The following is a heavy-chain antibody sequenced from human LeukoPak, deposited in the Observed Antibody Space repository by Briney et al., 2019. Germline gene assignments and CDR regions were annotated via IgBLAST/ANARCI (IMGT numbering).Heavy chain of an antibody. CDR3: ARDLGRDGYNYYS. CDR2: INPNSGGT. D-gene: IGHD5-24*01. J-gene: IGHJ4*02. CDR1: GYTYTGYY. V-gene: IGHV1-2*06. Sequence: ASVKVSCKASGYTYTGYYMHWVRQAPGQGLEWMGRINPNSGGTNYAQNFQGRVTMTRDTSISTAYMEVSSLRSDDTAVYYCARDLGRDGYNYYSWGQGTLVTVSS.